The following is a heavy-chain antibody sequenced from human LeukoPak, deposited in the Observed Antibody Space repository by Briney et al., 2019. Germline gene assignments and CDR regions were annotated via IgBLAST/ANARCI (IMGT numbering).Heavy chain of an antibody. D-gene: IGHD2-8*01. Sequence: GGSLRLSCAASGFTFSSYSMNWVRQAPGKGLEWVSSISSSSSYIYYADSVKGRFTISRDNAKNSLYLQMNSLRAEDTAMYYCARAYCTNGVCYRVFPGYWGQGTLVTVSS. CDR3: ARAYCTNGVCYRVFPGY. CDR2: ISSSSSYI. CDR1: GFTFSSYS. V-gene: IGHV3-21*01. J-gene: IGHJ4*02.